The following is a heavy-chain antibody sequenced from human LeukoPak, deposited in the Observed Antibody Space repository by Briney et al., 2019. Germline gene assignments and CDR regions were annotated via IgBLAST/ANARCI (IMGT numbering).Heavy chain of an antibody. CDR2: ISGSGGST. V-gene: IGHV3-23*01. CDR3: AKDHSGIAAPWWADY. CDR1: GFTFSNYG. J-gene: IGHJ4*02. D-gene: IGHD6-6*01. Sequence: GGSLRLSCAASGFTFSNYGMHWVRQAPGKGLEWVSAISGSGGSTYYADSVKGRFTISRDNSKNTLYLQMNSLRAEDTAVYYCAKDHSGIAAPWWADYWGQGTLVTVSS.